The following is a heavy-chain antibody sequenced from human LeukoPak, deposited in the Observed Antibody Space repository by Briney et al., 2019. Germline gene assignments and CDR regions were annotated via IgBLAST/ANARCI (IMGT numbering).Heavy chain of an antibody. J-gene: IGHJ5*02. CDR3: ARGGVDTAMGAKNWFDP. D-gene: IGHD5-18*01. CDR2: INHSGST. CDR1: GGSFSGYY. Sequence: PSETLSLTCAVYGGSFSGYYWSWIRQPPGKGLEWSGEINHSGSTNYNPSLKSRVTISVDTSKNQFSLKLSSVTDADTAVYSCARGGVDTAMGAKNWFDPWGQGTLVTVSS. V-gene: IGHV4-34*01.